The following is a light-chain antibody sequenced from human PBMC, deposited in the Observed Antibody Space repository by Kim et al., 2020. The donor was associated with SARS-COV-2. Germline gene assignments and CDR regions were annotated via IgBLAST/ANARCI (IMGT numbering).Light chain of an antibody. Sequence: EIVLTQSPGTLSLSPGERATLSCRASQSVSSSFLAWHQQKPDQAPRLLIYGASSRATGIPGRFSGSGSGTDFTLTISRLEPEDFAVYYYQQYGSSPPTFGQGTKLEI. CDR1: QSVSSSF. CDR2: GAS. CDR3: QQYGSSPPT. J-gene: IGKJ2*01. V-gene: IGKV3-20*01.